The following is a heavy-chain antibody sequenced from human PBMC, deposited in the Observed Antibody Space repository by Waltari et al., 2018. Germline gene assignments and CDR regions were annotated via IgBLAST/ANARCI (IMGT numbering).Heavy chain of an antibody. CDR3: QRGDY. J-gene: IGHJ4*02. CDR1: GFTFSNFW. CDR2: INQDGNGE. V-gene: IGHV3-7*04. Sequence: EVQLVEPGGGLVQPGGSLRLSCAASGFTFSNFWMSGAGQAPGKGLEWVANINQDGNGEYNVDSVKGRFTISRDNAKNSLYLQMNSLRVEDTAVYYCQRGDYWGQGTLVTVSS.